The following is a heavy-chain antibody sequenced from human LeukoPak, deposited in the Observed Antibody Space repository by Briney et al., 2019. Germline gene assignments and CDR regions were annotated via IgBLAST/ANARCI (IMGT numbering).Heavy chain of an antibody. Sequence: GGSLRLSCAASGINFSDSEMNWVRQAPGKGLEWVSYISSSGTTIYYADSVKGRFTISRDNAKNSLYLQMNSLRAEDTAVYYCARGVPTGYYTSCYDYWGQGTLVTVSS. J-gene: IGHJ4*02. CDR2: ISSSGTTI. CDR1: GINFSDSE. D-gene: IGHD3/OR15-3a*01. V-gene: IGHV3-48*03. CDR3: ARGVPTGYYTSCYDY.